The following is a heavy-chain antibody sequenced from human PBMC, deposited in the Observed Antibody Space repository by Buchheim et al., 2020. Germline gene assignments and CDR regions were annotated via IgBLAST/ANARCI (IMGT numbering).Heavy chain of an antibody. V-gene: IGHV4-4*02. D-gene: IGHD3-10*01. CDR1: GASISSTNW. CDR2: IYHSGTT. Sequence: QVQLQESGPGLVKPSGTLSLTCAVSGASISSTNWWSWARQPPGKGLEWIGEIYHSGTTNYNPSLKSRVIISVDKSENQFSPNLSSVTAADTAVYYCARYYYASGSEYHFDYWGQGTL. CDR3: ARYYYASGSEYHFDY. J-gene: IGHJ4*02.